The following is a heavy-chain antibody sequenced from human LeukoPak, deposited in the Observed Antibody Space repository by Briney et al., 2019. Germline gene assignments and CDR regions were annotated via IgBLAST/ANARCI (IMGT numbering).Heavy chain of an antibody. CDR1: GFTFSSYA. CDR2: ISYDGSNK. J-gene: IGHJ6*02. CDR3: ARVYVDLDYFGMDV. V-gene: IGHV3-30*04. Sequence: GRSLRLSCAASGFTFSSYAMHWVRQAPGKGLEGVAVISYDGSNKYYADSVKGRLTISRDNSKNTLYLQMNSLRAEDTAVYYCARVYVDLDYFGMDVWGQGTTVTVSS. D-gene: IGHD5-12*01.